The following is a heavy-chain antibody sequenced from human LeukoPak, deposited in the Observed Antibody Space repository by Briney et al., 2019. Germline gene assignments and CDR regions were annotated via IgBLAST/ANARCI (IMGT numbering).Heavy chain of an antibody. CDR1: GGSISSYY. J-gene: IGHJ4*02. D-gene: IGHD3-22*01. CDR3: ARGGYYYDSSGYFDY. CDR2: IYTSGST. Sequence: PSETQSLTCTVSGGSISSYYWSWIRQPAGKGLERIGRIYTSGSTDYNPSLKSRVTMSVDTSKNQFSLKLSSVTAADTAVYYCARGGYYYDSSGYFDYWGQGTLVTVSS. V-gene: IGHV4-4*07.